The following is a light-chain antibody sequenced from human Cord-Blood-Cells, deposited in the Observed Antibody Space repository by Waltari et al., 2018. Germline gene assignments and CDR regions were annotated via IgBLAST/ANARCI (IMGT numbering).Light chain of an antibody. Sequence: QYALPQPAPVSGSPGQSITISCTALPSDAGAYNYVSWSQQPPGKAPRLMLSDVSNRPSGVSSRCSGSKSGNTASLTISGLQAEDEADYYCSSYTSSSTPLYVFGTGTKVTVL. CDR1: PSDAGAYNY. V-gene: IGLV2-14*03. J-gene: IGLJ1*01. CDR2: DVS. CDR3: SSYTSSSTPLYV.